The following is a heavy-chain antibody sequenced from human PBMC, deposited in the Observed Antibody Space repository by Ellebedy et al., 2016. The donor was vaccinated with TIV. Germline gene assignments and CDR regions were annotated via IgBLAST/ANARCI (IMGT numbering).Heavy chain of an antibody. CDR3: ATEFYYRSMY. Sequence: GESLKISCEVSGFPLSTYTMNWVRQTPRTGLEWVGSIDPSGTSVFQPDSLRGQFTLSRDNAKNSLFLEMSSLRVEDTAIYYCATEFYYRSMYWGQGTLVTVSS. D-gene: IGHD3-10*01. CDR1: GFPLSTYT. CDR2: IDPSGTSV. V-gene: IGHV3-21*01. J-gene: IGHJ4*02.